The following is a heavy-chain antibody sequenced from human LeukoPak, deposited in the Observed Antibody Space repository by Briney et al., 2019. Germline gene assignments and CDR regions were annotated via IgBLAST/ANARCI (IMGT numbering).Heavy chain of an antibody. V-gene: IGHV4-61*02. CDR3: ARDIAYYYGSGTFDY. D-gene: IGHD3-10*01. J-gene: IGHJ4*02. Sequence: SETLSLTCTVSGGSISSGSYYWSWIRQPAGKGLEWIGRIYTSGSTNYNPSLKSRVTISVDTSKNQFSLKLSSVTAADTAVYYCARDIAYYYGSGTFDYWGQGTLVTVSS. CDR1: GGSISSGSYY. CDR2: IYTSGST.